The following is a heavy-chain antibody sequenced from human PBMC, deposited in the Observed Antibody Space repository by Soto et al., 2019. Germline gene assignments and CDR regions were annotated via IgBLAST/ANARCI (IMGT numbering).Heavy chain of an antibody. CDR3: ARVKYRPPYYYSSGIDV. D-gene: IGHD2-2*02. CDR2: NSAYNGNT. CDR1: GYTFTSYG. Sequence: QVQLVQSGAELKKPGASVKVSCKASGYTFTSYGISWVRQAPGQGLEWMGWNSAYNGNTNYAQKLQGRVTMTTDTYTSTAYMELRSLRSDDTAVYYCARVKYRPPYYYSSGIDVWGQGTTVTVSS. V-gene: IGHV1-18*01. J-gene: IGHJ6*02.